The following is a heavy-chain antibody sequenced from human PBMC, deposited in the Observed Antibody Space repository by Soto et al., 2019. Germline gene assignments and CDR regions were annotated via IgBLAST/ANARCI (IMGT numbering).Heavy chain of an antibody. Sequence: GGSLRLSCAASGLTFSSYAMSWVHQAPGKGLEWVSAISGSGGSTYYADSVKGRFTISRDNSKNTLYLQMNSLRAEDTAVYYCAKGGGSSSWYGFDYFDYWGQGTLVTVSS. CDR2: ISGSGGST. V-gene: IGHV3-23*01. D-gene: IGHD6-13*01. J-gene: IGHJ4*02. CDR1: GLTFSSYA. CDR3: AKGGGSSSWYGFDYFDY.